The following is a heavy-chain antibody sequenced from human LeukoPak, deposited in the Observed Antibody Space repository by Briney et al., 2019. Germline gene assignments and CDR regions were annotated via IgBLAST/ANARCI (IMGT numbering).Heavy chain of an antibody. Sequence: GASVKVSCKASGYTFTGYYMHWVRQAPGQGLEWMGWINPNSGGTNYAQKFQGRVTMTRDTSISTAYMELSRLRSDDTAVYYCAREPSNWGSTLDYWGQGTLVTVSS. V-gene: IGHV1-2*02. CDR2: INPNSGGT. D-gene: IGHD7-27*01. CDR3: AREPSNWGSTLDY. J-gene: IGHJ4*02. CDR1: GYTFTGYY.